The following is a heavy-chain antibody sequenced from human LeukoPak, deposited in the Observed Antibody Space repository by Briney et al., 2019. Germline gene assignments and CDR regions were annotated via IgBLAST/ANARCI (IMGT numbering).Heavy chain of an antibody. CDR3: TKLASVSTDY. CDR1: GFTFNIYD. J-gene: IGHJ4*02. V-gene: IGHV3-30*02. Sequence: GESLRLSCAVSGFTFNIYDMYWVRQAQGKGLEWVAFIRYDGGNEYYADSVKGRFTISRDNSKNTLYLQMNSLRPEDTAVYYCTKLASVSTDYWGQGTLVTVSS. CDR2: IRYDGGNE. D-gene: IGHD4-11*01.